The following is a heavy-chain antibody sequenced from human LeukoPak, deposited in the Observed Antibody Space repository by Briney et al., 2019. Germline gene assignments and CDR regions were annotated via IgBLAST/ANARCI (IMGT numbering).Heavy chain of an antibody. CDR2: INPNSGGT. Sequence: ASVKVSCKASGYTLTDYYMHWVRQAPGQGLEWMGRINPNSGGTNYAQKFQGRVTMTRDTSISTAYMELSSLRSDDTAVYYCARGPPNWGYDYWGPGTLVTVSS. V-gene: IGHV1-2*06. CDR3: ARGPPNWGYDY. D-gene: IGHD7-27*01. CDR1: GYTLTDYY. J-gene: IGHJ4*02.